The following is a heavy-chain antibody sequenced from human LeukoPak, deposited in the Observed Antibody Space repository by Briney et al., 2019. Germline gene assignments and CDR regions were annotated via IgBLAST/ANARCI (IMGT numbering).Heavy chain of an antibody. Sequence: SVKVSCKASGGTFSSYAISWVRQAPGQGLEWMGGIIPIFGTANYAQRFQGRVTITADKSTSTAYMELSSLRSEDTAVYYCARGYYYDSSGYRKEYYYYYMDVWGKGTTVTVSS. CDR1: GGTFSSYA. CDR2: IIPIFGTA. CDR3: ARGYYYDSSGYRKEYYYYYMDV. V-gene: IGHV1-69*06. J-gene: IGHJ6*03. D-gene: IGHD3-22*01.